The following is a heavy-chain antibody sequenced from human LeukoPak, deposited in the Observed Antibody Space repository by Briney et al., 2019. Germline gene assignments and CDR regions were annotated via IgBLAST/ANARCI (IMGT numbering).Heavy chain of an antibody. J-gene: IGHJ4*02. CDR1: GYTFTGYY. Sequence: ASVKVSCKASGYTFTGYYMHWVRQAPGQGLEWMGWINPNSGGTNYAQKFQGRVTMTRDTSISTAYMELSRLRSDDTAVYYCARDSLNFWGKGYYFDYWGQGTLVTVSP. D-gene: IGHD3-16*01. CDR2: INPNSGGT. CDR3: ARDSLNFWGKGYYFDY. V-gene: IGHV1-2*02.